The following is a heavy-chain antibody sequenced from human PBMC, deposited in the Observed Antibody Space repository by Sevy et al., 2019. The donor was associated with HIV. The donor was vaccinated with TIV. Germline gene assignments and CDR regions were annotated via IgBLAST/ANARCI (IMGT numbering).Heavy chain of an antibody. CDR2: INPNSGGT. D-gene: IGHD6-19*01. Sequence: ASVKVSCKASGYTFTGYYMHWVRQAPGQGLEWMGWINPNSGGTNYAQKFQGRVTMTRDTSISTAYMELGRLRSDDTAVYYCARFPDPYIAVAGTKLNYYYYGMDVWGQGTTVTVSS. CDR1: GYTFTGYY. J-gene: IGHJ6*02. V-gene: IGHV1-2*02. CDR3: ARFPDPYIAVAGTKLNYYYYGMDV.